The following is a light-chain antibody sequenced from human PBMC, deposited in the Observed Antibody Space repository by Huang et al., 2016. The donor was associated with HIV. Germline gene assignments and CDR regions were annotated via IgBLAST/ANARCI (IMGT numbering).Light chain of an antibody. CDR1: QSGLYSSNNNNY. CDR2: WAA. CDR3: QQYFKTPLT. Sequence: IVVTQSPAALAVSLGERAAINCKSSQSGLYSSNNNNYLVWYQQKPGQSPALIIYWAATRAPGVPDRFNGSGSGTEFTLTISSLQAEDVALYFCQQYFKTPLTFGGGTRVDIK. J-gene: IGKJ4*01. V-gene: IGKV4-1*01.